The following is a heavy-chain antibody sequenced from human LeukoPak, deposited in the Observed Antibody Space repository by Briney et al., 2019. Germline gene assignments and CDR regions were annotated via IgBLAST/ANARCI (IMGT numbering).Heavy chain of an antibody. CDR3: GKVLIYPEVAEDLLDY. V-gene: IGHV3-23*01. D-gene: IGHD1-14*01. CDR1: GFTFRSYI. CDR2: ITGSTIYT. Sequence: GSLRLSCTASGFTFRSYIMTWVRQAPGKGLEWVAAITGSTIYTYYADSVKGRFTVSRDNSQNTLYLQMNSLKAEDTAVYYCGKVLIYPEVAEDLLDYWGQGTVVTVSS. J-gene: IGHJ4*02.